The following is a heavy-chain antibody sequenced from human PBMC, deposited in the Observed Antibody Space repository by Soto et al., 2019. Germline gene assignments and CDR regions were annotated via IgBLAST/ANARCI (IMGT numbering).Heavy chain of an antibody. CDR1: GFTFSTYS. Sequence: GGSLRLSCAASGFTFSTYSFNWVRQAPGKGLEWVSSLSSDRYMFYADSVKGRFTISRDNAKNPRYLQMNGLRAEDTAVYYWAREGYGDHGNLDYWGQGTLVTVSS. V-gene: IGHV3-21*01. J-gene: IGHJ4*02. CDR3: AREGYGDHGNLDY. CDR2: LSSDRYM. D-gene: IGHD5-18*01.